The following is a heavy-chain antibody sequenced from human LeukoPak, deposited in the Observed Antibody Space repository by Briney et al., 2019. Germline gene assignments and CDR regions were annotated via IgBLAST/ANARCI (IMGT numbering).Heavy chain of an antibody. D-gene: IGHD1-1*01. J-gene: IGHJ4*02. CDR3: AKFTGDGADY. CDR2: ISAYNGNT. V-gene: IGHV1-18*01. CDR1: GYTFTSYG. Sequence: ASVKVSCKASGYTFTSYGISWVRQAPGQGLEWMGWISAYNGNTNYAQKLQGRVTITRNTSISTAYMELSSLRSEDTAVYYCAKFTGDGADYWGQGTLVTVSS.